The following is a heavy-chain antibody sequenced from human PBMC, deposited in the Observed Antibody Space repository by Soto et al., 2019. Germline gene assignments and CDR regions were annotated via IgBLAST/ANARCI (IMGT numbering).Heavy chain of an antibody. D-gene: IGHD3-22*01. CDR2: INTNTGNP. CDR1: GYTFTSYA. V-gene: IGHV7-4-1*01. J-gene: IGHJ6*02. CDR3: ARYYYDSSDNYYYYYGMDV. Sequence: ASVKVSCKASGYTFTSYAMNWVRQAPGQGLEWMGWINTNTGNPTYAQGFTGRFVFSLDTSVSTAYLQICSLKAEDTAVYYCARYYYDSSDNYYYYYGMDVWGQGTTVTVSS.